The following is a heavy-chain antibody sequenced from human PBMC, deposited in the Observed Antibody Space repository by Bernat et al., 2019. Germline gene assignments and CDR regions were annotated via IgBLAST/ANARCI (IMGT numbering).Heavy chain of an antibody. D-gene: IGHD3-10*01. Sequence: EVQLVESGGGLVQPGGSLRLSCAASGFTFSSYSMNWVRQAPGKGLEWVSYISSSSSTIYYADSVKGRFTISRDNAKNSLYLQMNSLRAEDTAVYYCARPITMVRGVIYPPYTRGMDVWGQGTTVTVSS. V-gene: IGHV3-48*01. CDR2: ISSSSSTI. CDR1: GFTFSSYS. J-gene: IGHJ6*02. CDR3: ARPITMVRGVIYPPYTRGMDV.